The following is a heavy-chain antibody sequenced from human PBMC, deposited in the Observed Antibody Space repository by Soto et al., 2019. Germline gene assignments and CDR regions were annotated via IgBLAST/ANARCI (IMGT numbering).Heavy chain of an antibody. CDR1: GGTFSSYA. Sequence: SVKVSCKASGGTFSSYAISWVRQAPGQGLEWMGGIIPIFGTANYAQKFQGRVTITADESTSTAYMELSSLRSEDTAVYYCARGDRITMVRGVRSDWFDPWGQGNLVTVSS. CDR3: ARGDRITMVRGVRSDWFDP. J-gene: IGHJ5*02. V-gene: IGHV1-69*13. D-gene: IGHD3-10*01. CDR2: IIPIFGTA.